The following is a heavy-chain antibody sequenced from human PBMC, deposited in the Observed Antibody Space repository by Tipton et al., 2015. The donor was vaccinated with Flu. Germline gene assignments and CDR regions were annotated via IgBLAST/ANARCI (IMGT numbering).Heavy chain of an antibody. D-gene: IGHD3-3*01. Sequence: TLSLTCTVSGGSISSSSYYWGWIRQPPGKGLEWIGSIYYSGSTYYNPSLKSRVTISVDTSKNQFSLKLSSVTAADTAVYYCARRFRSGYSFDYWGQGTLVTVSS. CDR3: ARRFRSGYSFDY. V-gene: IGHV4-39*01. J-gene: IGHJ4*02. CDR2: IYYSGST. CDR1: GGSISSSSYY.